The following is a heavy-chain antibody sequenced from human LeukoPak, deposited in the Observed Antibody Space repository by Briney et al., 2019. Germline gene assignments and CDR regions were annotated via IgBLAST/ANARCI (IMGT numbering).Heavy chain of an antibody. CDR2: ISYDGSNK. CDR1: GFTFSSYS. V-gene: IGHV3-30*03. D-gene: IGHD1-26*01. J-gene: IGHJ6*03. Sequence: GGSLRLSCAASGFTFSSYSMNWVRQAPGKGLEWVAVISYDGSNKYYADSVKGRFTISRDNSKNTLYLQMNSLRADDTAVYYCARGQRAHVEWYYYMDVWGKGTTVTVSS. CDR3: ARGQRAHVEWYYYMDV.